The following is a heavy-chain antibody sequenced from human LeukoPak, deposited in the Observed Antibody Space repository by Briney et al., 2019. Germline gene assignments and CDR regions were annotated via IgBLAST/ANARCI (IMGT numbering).Heavy chain of an antibody. D-gene: IGHD1-20*01. J-gene: IGHJ4*02. CDR1: GFTFSDYY. CDR2: ISSSSGDT. V-gene: IGHV3-11*06. CDR3: ASHNWNSMGFDY. Sequence: PGGSLRLSCAASGFTFSDYYMSWIRQAPGKGLEWVSYISSSSGDTNYADSVKGRFAISRDNAKNSLYLQMNSLRAADTAVYYCASHNWNSMGFDYWGQGTLVTVSS.